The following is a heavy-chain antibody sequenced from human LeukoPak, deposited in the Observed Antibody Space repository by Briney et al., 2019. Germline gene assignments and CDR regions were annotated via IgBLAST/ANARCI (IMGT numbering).Heavy chain of an antibody. CDR3: AKDKVFGGELDY. D-gene: IGHD3-10*01. CDR1: GFTFDDYA. Sequence: GGSLRLSCAASGFTFDDYAMHWVRQAPGKGLEWVSGISWNSGTIGFADSVKGRFTISRDNAKNSLYLQMNSVRVEDTALCYCAKDKVFGGELDYWGQGTLVTVSS. V-gene: IGHV3-9*01. CDR2: ISWNSGTI. J-gene: IGHJ4*02.